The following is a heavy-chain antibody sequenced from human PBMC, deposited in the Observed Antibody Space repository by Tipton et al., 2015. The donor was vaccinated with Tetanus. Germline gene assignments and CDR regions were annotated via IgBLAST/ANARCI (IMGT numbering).Heavy chain of an antibody. CDR1: GGSFSPYY. D-gene: IGHD5-24*01. Sequence: TLSLTCTVSGGSFSPYYWNWVRQSPGKGLEWIGEISHSGSSSYSPSLKSRVTISVDTSKNQFSLRLRSVAAADTAVYYCARGGRDAYNNPLGAFDVWGRGTTVTVSS. J-gene: IGHJ3*01. V-gene: IGHV4-34*01. CDR3: ARGGRDAYNNPLGAFDV. CDR2: ISHSGSS.